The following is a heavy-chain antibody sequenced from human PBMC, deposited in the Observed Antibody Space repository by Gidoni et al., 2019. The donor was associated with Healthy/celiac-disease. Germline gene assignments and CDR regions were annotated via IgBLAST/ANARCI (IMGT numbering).Heavy chain of an antibody. V-gene: IGHV3-53*01. CDR2: IYSGGSP. Sequence: EVQLVESGGGLIQPGGSLRLSCAASGFTVSSNYMSWVRQAPGKGLEWVSVIYSGGSPYYADSVKGRFTISRDNSKNTLYLQMNSLRAEDTAVYYCARGGYSKGRLGGMDYWGQGTLVTVSS. J-gene: IGHJ4*02. D-gene: IGHD5-18*01. CDR3: ARGGYSKGRLGGMDY. CDR1: GFTVSSNY.